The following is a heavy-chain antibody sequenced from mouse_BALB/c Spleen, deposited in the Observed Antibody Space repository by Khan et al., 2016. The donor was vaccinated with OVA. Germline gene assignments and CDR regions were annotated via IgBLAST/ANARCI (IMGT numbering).Heavy chain of an antibody. J-gene: IGHJ3*01. CDR2: ITSGGCYT. CDR1: VFTFSSYT. V-gene: IGHV5-6-4*01. CDR3: TASY. Sequence: EVELVESGGDLVKPGGSLKLSCAASVFTFSSYTISCVHTTPKKRLWWVATITSGGCYTYYPDSVKGRFTISRDNAKNTLYLQMSSLKSEDTAMYYCTASYWGQGTLVTVSA.